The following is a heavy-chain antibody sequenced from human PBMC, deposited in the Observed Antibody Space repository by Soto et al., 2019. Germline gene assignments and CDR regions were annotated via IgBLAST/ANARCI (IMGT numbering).Heavy chain of an antibody. CDR3: AKEGGKGGGYFDY. V-gene: IGHV3-23*01. CDR1: GFTFSSYA. J-gene: IGHJ4*02. Sequence: EVQLLESGGGLVQPGGSLRLSCAASGFTFSSYAMNWVRQAPGKGLEWVSAISGSGGNTYYADSVKGRFTISRDNSKNTLYLQMNRRRAEDTAVYYCAKEGGKGGGYFDYWGQGTLVTVSS. CDR2: ISGSGGNT. D-gene: IGHD3-16*01.